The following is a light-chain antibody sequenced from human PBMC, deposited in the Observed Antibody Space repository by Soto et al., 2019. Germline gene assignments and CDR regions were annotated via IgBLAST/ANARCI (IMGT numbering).Light chain of an antibody. Sequence: QSALTQPASVSGSPGQSITISCTGTSSDVGAYNYVSWYQQHPGKAPKLMIYDVSNRPSGVSNRFSGSKSGNTASLTISGLQAEDEADYYCSSYTSTSLVVFGGGTQLTVL. CDR1: SSDVGAYNY. V-gene: IGLV2-14*03. J-gene: IGLJ2*01. CDR2: DVS. CDR3: SSYTSTSLVV.